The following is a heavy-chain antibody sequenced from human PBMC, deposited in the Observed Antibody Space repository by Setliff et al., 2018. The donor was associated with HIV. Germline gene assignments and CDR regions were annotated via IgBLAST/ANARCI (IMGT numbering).Heavy chain of an antibody. CDR1: GGTFSNYA. Sequence: SVKVSCKASGGTFSNYAISWVRQAPGQGLEWMGGIIPIFGSTKYAQKFQDRVIITADESTHTADMELSSLRSEDTAVYYCARDGHYYDSGSFYSDWYFNLWGRGTLVTVSS. CDR2: IIPIFGST. D-gene: IGHD3-10*01. CDR3: ARDGHYYDSGSFYSDWYFNL. V-gene: IGHV1-69*13. J-gene: IGHJ2*01.